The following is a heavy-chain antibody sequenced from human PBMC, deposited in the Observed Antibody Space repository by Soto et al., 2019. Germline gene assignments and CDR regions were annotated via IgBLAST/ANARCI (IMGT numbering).Heavy chain of an antibody. Sequence: ASVKVSCKASGGTFSSYAISWVRQAPGQGLEWMGGIIPIFGTANYAQKFQGRVTITADESTSTAYMELSSLRSEDTAVYYCARGRPYYDILTGYYYDYWGQGTLVTVSS. D-gene: IGHD3-9*01. CDR2: IIPIFGTA. CDR1: GGTFSSYA. J-gene: IGHJ4*02. V-gene: IGHV1-69*13. CDR3: ARGRPYYDILTGYYYDY.